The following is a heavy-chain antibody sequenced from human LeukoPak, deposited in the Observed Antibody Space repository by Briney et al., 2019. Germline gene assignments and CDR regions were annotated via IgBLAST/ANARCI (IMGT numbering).Heavy chain of an antibody. CDR2: IYPGDSDA. V-gene: IGHV5-51*01. CDR1: GYSFTSYW. D-gene: IGHD3-10*01. Sequence: GESLKISCKGSGYSFTSYWIGWVRQMPGKGLEWMGIIYPGDSDARYSPSFQGQVTISADKSISTAYLQWSSLKASDTAIYYCARHTMVWGVSYYGMDVWGQGTTVTVSS. CDR3: ARHTMVWGVSYYGMDV. J-gene: IGHJ6*02.